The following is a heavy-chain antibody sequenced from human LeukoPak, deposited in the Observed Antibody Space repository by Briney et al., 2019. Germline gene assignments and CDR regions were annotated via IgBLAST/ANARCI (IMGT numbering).Heavy chain of an antibody. Sequence: SQTLSLTCAVSGGSISSGGYSWSWIRQPPGKGLEWIGYIYHSGSTYYNASLKSRVTISVDRSKNQFSLKLSSVTAADTAVYYCARVSRSRSSGWALFDYWGQGTLVTVSS. J-gene: IGHJ4*02. CDR1: GGSISSGGYS. CDR3: ARVSRSRSSGWALFDY. V-gene: IGHV4-30-2*01. CDR2: IYHSGST. D-gene: IGHD6-19*01.